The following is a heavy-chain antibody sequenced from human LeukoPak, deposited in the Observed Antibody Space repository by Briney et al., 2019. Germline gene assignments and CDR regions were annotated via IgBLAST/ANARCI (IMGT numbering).Heavy chain of an antibody. CDR2: IYYSGTT. J-gene: IGHJ4*02. Sequence: PSETLSLTCPVSGDSISNYYWNWLRQPPGRGLEWIGYIYYSGTTNYNPSLRSRVTISLDTSKNQFSLKLSSVTAADTAVYFCARDNSYGDFLYWGQGTLVTVSS. V-gene: IGHV4-59*01. D-gene: IGHD4-17*01. CDR3: ARDNSYGDFLY. CDR1: GDSISNYY.